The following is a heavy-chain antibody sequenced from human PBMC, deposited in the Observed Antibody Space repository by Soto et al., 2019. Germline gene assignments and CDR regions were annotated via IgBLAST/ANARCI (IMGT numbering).Heavy chain of an antibody. Sequence: EASVKVSCKASGYTFISYYIHWVRQAHGQGLEWMGLINPSDAYTDYAQKFQGRVTLTRDTSTSIVYMELSSMRSEDTAIYYCARDHVDTPMTNFDYWGQGTLVTVS. V-gene: IGHV1-46*01. CDR1: GYTFISYY. CDR2: INPSDAYT. D-gene: IGHD5-18*01. CDR3: ARDHVDTPMTNFDY. J-gene: IGHJ4*02.